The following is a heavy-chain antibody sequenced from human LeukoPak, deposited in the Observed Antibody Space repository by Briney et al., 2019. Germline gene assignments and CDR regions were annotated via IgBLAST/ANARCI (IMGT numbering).Heavy chain of an antibody. J-gene: IGHJ4*02. CDR2: ISANSGDT. CDR3: ARDRWYAFDY. V-gene: IGHV1-18*01. CDR1: GYTFTING. D-gene: IGHD6-13*01. Sequence: ASVKVSCKASGYTFTINGISWVRQAPGRGLEWMGWISANSGDTIYAEKFHGRGTLTRDTSTGTAYMELNSLTYDATAVYYCARDRWYAFDYWGQGTLVTVSS.